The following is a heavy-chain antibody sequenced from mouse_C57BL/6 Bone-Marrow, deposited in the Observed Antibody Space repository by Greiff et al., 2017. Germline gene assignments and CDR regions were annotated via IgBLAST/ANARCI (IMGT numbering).Heavy chain of an antibody. D-gene: IGHD2-3*01. V-gene: IGHV8-8*01. CDR2: IWWDHDK. CDR1: GFSLSTFGMG. Sequence: QVTLKESGPGILQPSQTLSLTCSFSGFSLSTFGMGVGWIRQPSGKGLEWLAHIWWDHDKYYNPALKSRLTISKDTSKNQVFLKIANVDTADTATYYCARFIYDGYWYYAMDYWGQGTSVTVSS. CDR3: ARFIYDGYWYYAMDY. J-gene: IGHJ4*01.